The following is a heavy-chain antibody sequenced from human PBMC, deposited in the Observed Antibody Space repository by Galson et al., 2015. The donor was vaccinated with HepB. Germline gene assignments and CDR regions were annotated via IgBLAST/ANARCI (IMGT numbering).Heavy chain of an antibody. CDR3: ASSGSYQGDAFDI. Sequence: SVKVSCKASGGTFSSYAISWVRQAPGQGLEWMGGIIPIFGTANYAKKFQGRVTITADESTSTAYMELSSLRSEDTAVYYCASSGSYQGDAFDIWGQGTMVTVSS. V-gene: IGHV1-69*13. D-gene: IGHD1-26*01. CDR2: IIPIFGTA. J-gene: IGHJ3*02. CDR1: GGTFSSYA.